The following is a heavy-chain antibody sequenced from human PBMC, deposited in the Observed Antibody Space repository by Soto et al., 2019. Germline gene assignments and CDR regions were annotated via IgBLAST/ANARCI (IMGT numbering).Heavy chain of an antibody. CDR3: AREYSSMWAPFFDD. CDR2: ISWDGRDT. V-gene: IGHV3-43*01. J-gene: IGHJ4*02. D-gene: IGHD6-13*01. CDR1: EFIFGDFT. Sequence: PGGSLRLSCAVSEFIFGDFTMHWVRQAPGKGLEWVSLISWDGRDTFYADSVKGRFTISRDNSKSSLFLQMNGLRGEDTAFYYGAREYSSMWAPFFDDWGQGPLVTVSS.